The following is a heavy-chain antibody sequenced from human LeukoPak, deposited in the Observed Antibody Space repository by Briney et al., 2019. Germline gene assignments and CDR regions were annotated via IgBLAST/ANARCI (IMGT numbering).Heavy chain of an antibody. Sequence: GGSLRLSCAASGFTVSSNYMRWVRQAPGKGLEWVSVIYSGGSTYYADSVRGRFTISRETSKNTLCLHMNNLRAEDTAVCDCARDYRVEYHGSVPTGSSYYGMAVWGQGTTATVSS. CDR1: GFTVSSNY. J-gene: IGHJ6*02. CDR3: ARDYRVEYHGSVPTGSSYYGMAV. CDR2: IYSGGST. V-gene: IGHV3-66*01. D-gene: IGHD3-10*01.